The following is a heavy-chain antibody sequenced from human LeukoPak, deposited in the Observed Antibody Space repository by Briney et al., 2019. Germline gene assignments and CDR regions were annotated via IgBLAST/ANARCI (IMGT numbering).Heavy chain of an antibody. CDR3: ARGSVIYCSSTSCYSWFDS. J-gene: IGHJ5*01. D-gene: IGHD2-2*02. Sequence: ASVKVSRKASGYTFTSHGISWVRQAPGQGLEWMGWISAYRGNTNYAQKFQGRVTMTTDTSTSTAYMELRSLRSDDTAVYFCARGSVIYCSSTSCYSWFDSWGQGTLVTVSA. CDR2: ISAYRGNT. CDR1: GYTFTSHG. V-gene: IGHV1-18*01.